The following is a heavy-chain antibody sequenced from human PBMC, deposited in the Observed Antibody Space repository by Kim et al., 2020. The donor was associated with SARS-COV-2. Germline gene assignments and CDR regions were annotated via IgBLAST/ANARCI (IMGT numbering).Heavy chain of an antibody. J-gene: IGHJ4*02. CDR3: ARIRFLEWSITY. Sequence: YYSTSLKTRLTISKDTSKNQVVLTMTNMDPVDTATYYCARIRFLEWSITYWGQGTLVTVSS. D-gene: IGHD3-3*01. V-gene: IGHV2-70*01.